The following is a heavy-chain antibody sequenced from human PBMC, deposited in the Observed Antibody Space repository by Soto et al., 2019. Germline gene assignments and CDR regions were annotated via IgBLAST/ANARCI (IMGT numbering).Heavy chain of an antibody. D-gene: IGHD1-1*01. CDR3: ARLATEGGMDV. J-gene: IGHJ6*02. Sequence: EVQLVESGGGLIQPGGSLRLSCAASGFTVSRNHMTWVRQAPGKGLEWVSIVYNDGSTSYADSVKGRLTISSDNSKNTMYVQMNSLRAEDTAVYYCARLATEGGMDVWGQGTTVTVSS. CDR2: VYNDGST. CDR1: GFTVSRNH. V-gene: IGHV3-53*01.